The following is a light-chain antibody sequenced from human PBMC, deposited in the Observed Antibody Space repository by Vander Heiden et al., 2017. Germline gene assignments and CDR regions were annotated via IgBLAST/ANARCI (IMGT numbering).Light chain of an antibody. CDR3: QQYNNWPPLLFT. CDR1: QSVSSN. CDR2: GAS. Sequence: EIVITQSPATLSVSPGERAPLSCRASQSVSSNLAWYQQKPGQAPRLLIYGASTRATGIPARFSGSGSGTEFTLTISSLQSEDFAVYYCQQYNNWPPLLFTFGQGTKLEIK. V-gene: IGKV3-15*01. J-gene: IGKJ2*01.